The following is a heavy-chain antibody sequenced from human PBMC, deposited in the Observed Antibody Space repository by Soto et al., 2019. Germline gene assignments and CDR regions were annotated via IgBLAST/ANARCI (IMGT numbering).Heavy chain of an antibody. CDR3: ASAHQQRWFGGFEPWFDP. CDR1: GGSISSGDYY. Sequence: QVQLQESGPGLVKPSQTLSLTCTVSGGSISSGDYYWSWIRQPPGKGLEWIGYIYYSGSTYYNPSLKSRVTISVDTSKNQFSLKLSSVTAADTAVYYCASAHQQRWFGGFEPWFDPWGQGTLVTVSS. D-gene: IGHD3-10*01. V-gene: IGHV4-30-4*01. J-gene: IGHJ5*02. CDR2: IYYSGST.